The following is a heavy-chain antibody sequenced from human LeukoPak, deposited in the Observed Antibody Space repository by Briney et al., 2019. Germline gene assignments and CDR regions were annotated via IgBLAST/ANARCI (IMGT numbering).Heavy chain of an antibody. CDR1: GGSISSGSYY. V-gene: IGHV4-61*02. J-gene: IGHJ6*03. D-gene: IGHD6-6*01. CDR3: ARAIFPTWAAHVGLFNYYYYMDV. Sequence: SQTLSLTCTVSGGSISSGSYYWSWIRQPAGKGLEWIGRIYTSGSTNYNPSLKSRVTISVDTSKNQFSLKLSSVTAADTAVYYCARAIFPTWAAHVGLFNYYYYMDVWGKGTTVTVSS. CDR2: IYTSGST.